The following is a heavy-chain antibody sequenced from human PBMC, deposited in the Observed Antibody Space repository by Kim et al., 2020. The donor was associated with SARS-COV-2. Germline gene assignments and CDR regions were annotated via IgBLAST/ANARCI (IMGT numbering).Heavy chain of an antibody. V-gene: IGHV3-30*18. D-gene: IGHD3-10*01. CDR1: GFTFSSYG. Sequence: GGSLRLSCAASGFTFSSYGMHWVRQAPGKGLEWVAVISYDGSNKYYADSVKGRFTISRDNSKNTLYLQMNSLRAEDTAVYYCAKQGPSYPFDYWGQGPLVTVSS. J-gene: IGHJ4*02. CDR3: AKQGPSYPFDY. CDR2: ISYDGSNK.